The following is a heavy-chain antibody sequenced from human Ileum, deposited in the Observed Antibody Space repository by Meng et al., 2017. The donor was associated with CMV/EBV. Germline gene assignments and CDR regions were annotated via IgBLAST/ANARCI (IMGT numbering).Heavy chain of an antibody. CDR1: GDPLSRGGHS. Sequence: LQLPGAGPGPVHPAGALSLTCTASGDPLSRGGHSWALFRQPPGKRLEWIGSMYFSGIADYNPSLKSRVTISLHATQKQFSLRLTSVTAADSAVYFCARDLTNKWFYYWGQGTLVTVSS. CDR3: ARDLTNKWFYY. J-gene: IGHJ4*02. CDR2: MYFSGIA. D-gene: IGHD1-26*01. V-gene: IGHV4-39*07.